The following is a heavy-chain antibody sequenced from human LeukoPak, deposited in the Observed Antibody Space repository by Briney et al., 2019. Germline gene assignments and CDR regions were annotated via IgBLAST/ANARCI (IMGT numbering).Heavy chain of an antibody. Sequence: PSQTLSLTCTVSGRSISSYYWSWIRHPPGKGLEWIGSIYYSGNTNYNPSLKSRVTISVDTPQKQFSLEVASVIAADTAVYYCAGHAIAAASFDSWGQRALV. D-gene: IGHD6-13*01. V-gene: IGHV4-59*01. CDR2: IYYSGNT. CDR3: AGHAIAAASFDS. J-gene: IGHJ4*02. CDR1: GRSISSYY.